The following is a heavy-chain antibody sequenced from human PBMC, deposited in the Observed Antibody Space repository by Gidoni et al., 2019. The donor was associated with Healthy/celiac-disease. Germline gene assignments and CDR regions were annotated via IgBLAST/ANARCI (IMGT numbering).Heavy chain of an antibody. D-gene: IGHD2-2*02. J-gene: IGHJ4*02. CDR1: GGSFSGYY. Sequence: QVQLQQWGAGLLKPSETLSLPCAVYGGSFSGYYWSWIRQLPGKGLEWIGEINHSGSTNYNPSLKSRVTISVDTSKNQFSLKLSSVTAADTAVYYCAGRKGYCSSTSCYNGDYWGQGTLVTVSS. V-gene: IGHV4-34*01. CDR2: INHSGST. CDR3: AGRKGYCSSTSCYNGDY.